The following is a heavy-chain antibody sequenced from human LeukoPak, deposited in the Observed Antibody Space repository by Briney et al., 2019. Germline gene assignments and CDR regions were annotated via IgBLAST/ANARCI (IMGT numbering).Heavy chain of an antibody. CDR3: AKTARDSSGAINY. CDR2: ITSSGDNT. J-gene: IGHJ4*02. D-gene: IGHD3-22*01. Sequence: GGSLRLSYAASGFTFSVYAMNWVRQAPGKGLEWVSGITSSGDNTYYADSVKARFTISRDNSKNALFLQMNSLRAEDTAVYYCAKTARDSSGAINYWGQGTLVTVSS. V-gene: IGHV3-23*01. CDR1: GFTFSVYA.